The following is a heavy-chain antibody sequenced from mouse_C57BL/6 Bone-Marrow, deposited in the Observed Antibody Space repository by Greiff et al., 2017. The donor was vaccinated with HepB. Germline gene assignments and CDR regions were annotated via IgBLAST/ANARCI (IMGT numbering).Heavy chain of an antibody. Sequence: VQLKESGGGLVQPGGSMKLSCVASGFTFSNYWMNWVRQSPEKGLEWVAQIRLKSDNYATHYAESVKGRFTISRDDSKSSVYLQMNNLRADDTGIYYCTANFDYWGQGTTLTVSS. D-gene: IGHD1-2*01. CDR1: GFTFSNYW. V-gene: IGHV6-3*01. CDR2: IRLKSDNYAT. J-gene: IGHJ2*01. CDR3: TANFDY.